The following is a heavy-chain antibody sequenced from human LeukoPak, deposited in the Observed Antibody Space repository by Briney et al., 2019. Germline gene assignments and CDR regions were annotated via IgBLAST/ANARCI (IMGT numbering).Heavy chain of an antibody. J-gene: IGHJ6*02. D-gene: IGHD5-18*01. Sequence: GGSLRLSCAASGFTFSSYAMSWVRQAPGKGLEWVSAISGSGGSTYYADSVKGRFTISRDNSKNTLYLQMNSLRAEDTAVYYCAKLVGYSYGPYPIGHGMDVWGQGTTVTVSS. CDR1: GFTFSSYA. CDR2: ISGSGGST. V-gene: IGHV3-23*01. CDR3: AKLVGYSYGPYPIGHGMDV.